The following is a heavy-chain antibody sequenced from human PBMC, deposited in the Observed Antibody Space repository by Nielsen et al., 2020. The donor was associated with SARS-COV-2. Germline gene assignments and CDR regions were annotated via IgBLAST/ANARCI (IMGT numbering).Heavy chain of an antibody. D-gene: IGHD2-15*01. Sequence: SLKISCAASGFTFDDYAMHWVRQAPGKGLEWVSGISWNSGSIGYADSVKGRFTISRDNAKNSLYLQMNSLRAEDTALYYCARAARVSGVAATSGRAYDYWGQGTLVTVSS. V-gene: IGHV3-9*01. CDR2: ISWNSGSI. CDR3: ARAARVSGVAATSGRAYDY. J-gene: IGHJ4*02. CDR1: GFTFDDYA.